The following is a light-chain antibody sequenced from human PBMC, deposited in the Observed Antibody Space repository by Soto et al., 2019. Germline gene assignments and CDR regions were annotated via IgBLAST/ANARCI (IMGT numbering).Light chain of an antibody. Sequence: DIQMTQSPSSLSASVGDRVTVTCRASQGISTYLAWYQQKPGKVPKLLIYAASTLQSGVPSRYSGSGSGTDFTLTISSLQPEDVATYFCQKYNSYPLTFGGGTKVEIK. J-gene: IGKJ4*01. V-gene: IGKV1-27*01. CDR1: QGISTY. CDR2: AAS. CDR3: QKYNSYPLT.